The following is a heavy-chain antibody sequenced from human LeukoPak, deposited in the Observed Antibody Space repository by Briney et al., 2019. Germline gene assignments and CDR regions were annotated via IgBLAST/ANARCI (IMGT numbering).Heavy chain of an antibody. J-gene: IGHJ4*02. CDR3: ARNSDYYDYSPQSV. CDR1: GFTFSSYG. V-gene: IGHV3-30*19. CDR2: IGHDGADK. D-gene: IGHD3-22*01. Sequence: GGSLRLSCAASGFTFSSYGMHWVRQAPGKGLEWVALIGHDGADKYYADSVKGRFLISRDNSKSMLFLQMNSLIIEDTAVYYCARNSDYYDYSPQSVWGQGTLVTVS.